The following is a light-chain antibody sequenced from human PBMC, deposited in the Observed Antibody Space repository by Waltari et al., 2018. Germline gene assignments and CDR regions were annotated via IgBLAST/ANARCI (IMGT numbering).Light chain of an antibody. J-gene: IGKJ1*01. CDR3: QKYVSLPAT. V-gene: IGKV3-20*01. CDR2: DAS. CDR1: QSVSRS. Sequence: EIVLTQSPGTLSLSPGERATLSCRASQSVSRSLAWYQQKPGQAPRLLIYDASSRATGIPDRFSGGGSGTDLSLTISRLEPEDFAVYYCQKYVSLPATFGQGTKVEIK.